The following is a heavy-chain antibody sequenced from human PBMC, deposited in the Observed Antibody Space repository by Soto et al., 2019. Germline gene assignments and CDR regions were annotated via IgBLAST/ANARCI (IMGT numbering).Heavy chain of an antibody. J-gene: IGHJ3*01. D-gene: IGHD2-15*01. CDR2: VYWNDDK. Sequence: QITLKGSGPTLVKPTQTLTLTCTLSGISLSTSGVGLGWIRQTPGKALEWLALVYWNDDKHYSPSLKSRLTITKDNSKNQAVLTMTNMDPVDTATYYCARGLATLPVFAFDVWGQWTVVTVSS. V-gene: IGHV2-5*01. CDR3: ARGLATLPVFAFDV. CDR1: GISLSTSGVG.